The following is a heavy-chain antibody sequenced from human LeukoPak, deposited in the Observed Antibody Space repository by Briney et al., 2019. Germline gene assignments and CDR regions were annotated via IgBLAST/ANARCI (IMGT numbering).Heavy chain of an antibody. CDR2: INPNSGGT. Sequence: ASVKVSCNASGDTFTGYYVRWVRQAPGQGLEWMGWINPNSGGTNYSQKFQGRVTMTRDTSISTAYMELSRLRSADTAVYYCARRYGDYGSDYWGQGTLVTVSS. CDR1: GDTFTGYY. D-gene: IGHD4-17*01. CDR3: ARRYGDYGSDY. J-gene: IGHJ4*02. V-gene: IGHV1-2*02.